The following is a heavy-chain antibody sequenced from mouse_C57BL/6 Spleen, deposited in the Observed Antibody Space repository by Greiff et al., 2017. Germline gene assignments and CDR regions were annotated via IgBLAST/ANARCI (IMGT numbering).Heavy chain of an antibody. Sequence: EVMLVESGGGLVKPGGSLKLSCAASGFTFSSYAMSWVRQTPEKRLEWVATISDGGSYTYYPDNVKGRFTISRDNAKNNLSLQMSHLKSEDTAMYYCACERSEGTYFAYWGQGTLLTVSA. V-gene: IGHV5-4*03. CDR2: ISDGGSYT. D-gene: IGHD5-1*01. J-gene: IGHJ3*01. CDR3: ACERSEGTYFAY. CDR1: GFTFSSYA.